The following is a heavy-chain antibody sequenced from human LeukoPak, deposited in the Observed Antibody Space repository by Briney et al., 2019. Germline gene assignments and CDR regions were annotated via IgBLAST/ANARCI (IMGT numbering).Heavy chain of an antibody. CDR3: AKDYHSSGYYPLFDY. Sequence: GGSLRFSCAASGFTFDDYAMHWVRQAPGKGLEWVSLISGDGGSTYYADSVKGRFTISRDNSKNSLYLQMNSLRTEDTALYYCAKDYHSSGYYPLFDYWGQGTLVTVSS. D-gene: IGHD3-22*01. J-gene: IGHJ4*02. CDR1: GFTFDDYA. CDR2: ISGDGGST. V-gene: IGHV3-43*02.